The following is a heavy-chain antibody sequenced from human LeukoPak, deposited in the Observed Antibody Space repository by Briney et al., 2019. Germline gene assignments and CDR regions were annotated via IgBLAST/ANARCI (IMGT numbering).Heavy chain of an antibody. Sequence: ASVKVSCKVSGYTFTDYYMHWVQQAPGKGLEWMGLVDPEDGETIYAEKSQGRVTITADTSTDTAYMELSSLRSEDTAVYYCATVPDSGSYSEGAYWGQGTLVTVSS. J-gene: IGHJ4*02. CDR3: ATVPDSGSYSEGAY. V-gene: IGHV1-69-2*01. CDR1: GYTFTDYY. CDR2: VDPEDGET. D-gene: IGHD1-26*01.